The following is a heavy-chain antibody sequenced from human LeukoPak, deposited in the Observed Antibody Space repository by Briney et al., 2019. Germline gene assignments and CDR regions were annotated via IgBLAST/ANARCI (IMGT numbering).Heavy chain of an antibody. D-gene: IGHD3-22*01. CDR3: ASRIPSVSSSF. CDR2: IYYSGST. CDR1: GGSITSYY. V-gene: IGHV4-59*08. Sequence: SETLSLTCTVSGGSITSYYWSWIRQPPGKGLEWIGYIYYSGSTNYNPSLKSRLTISIDASKNQFSLKLSSVTATDTAVYYCASRIPSVSSSFWGQGTLVTVSS. J-gene: IGHJ4*02.